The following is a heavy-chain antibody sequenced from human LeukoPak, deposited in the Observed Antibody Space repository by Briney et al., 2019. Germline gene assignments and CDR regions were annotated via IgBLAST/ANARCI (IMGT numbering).Heavy chain of an antibody. V-gene: IGHV3-30*02. CDR1: GFTFSSYG. CDR2: IRYDGSNK. Sequence: PGGSLRLSCAASGFTFSSYGMHWVRQAPGKGLEGVAFIRYDGSNKYYADSVKGRFTISRDNSKNTLYLQMSTLRAEDTAVYYCSGSGTLPTTYYYYMDVWGKGTTVTVSS. J-gene: IGHJ6*03. CDR3: SGSGTLPTTYYYYMDV. D-gene: IGHD6-19*01.